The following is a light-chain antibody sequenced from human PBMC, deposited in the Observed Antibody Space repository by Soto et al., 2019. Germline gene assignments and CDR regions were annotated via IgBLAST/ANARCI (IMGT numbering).Light chain of an antibody. V-gene: IGKV1-33*01. J-gene: IGKJ4*01. CDR2: DAS. Sequence: DIQMTQSPSSLSASVGDRVTINCQASQDISNYLNWYQQKPGKAPRLLIYDASNLETGVPSRFSRSGSGTDFTFTISSLKTEDMATYYCQQYDNLPLTFGGGTKVEI. CDR1: QDISNY. CDR3: QQYDNLPLT.